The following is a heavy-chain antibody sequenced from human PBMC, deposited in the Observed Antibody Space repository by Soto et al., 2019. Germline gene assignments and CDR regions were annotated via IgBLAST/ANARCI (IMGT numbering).Heavy chain of an antibody. CDR2: INPNSGGT. J-gene: IGHJ4*02. CDR3: AASPSSTIAQVDS. CDR1: GYTFTGNY. Sequence: ASVTVSCKASGYTFTGNYIHWVRQAPGQGLEWMGWINPNSGGTSYTQTFQGRVTMTRDTSITTAYMEVSRLRYDDTAVYYCAASPSSTIAQVDSWGQGTRVTVSS. D-gene: IGHD6-13*01. V-gene: IGHV1-2*02.